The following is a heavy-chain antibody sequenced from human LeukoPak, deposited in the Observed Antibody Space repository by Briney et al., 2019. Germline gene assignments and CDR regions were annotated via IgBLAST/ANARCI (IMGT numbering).Heavy chain of an antibody. Sequence: GGSPRLSCAASGFAFSSYEMNWVRQAPGKGLEWVSYIRSTSNTIYYADSVKGRFTISRDNAKNSLYLQMNSLRAEDTAVYYCARDFGRWFIDYWGQGTLVTVSS. CDR1: GFAFSSYE. D-gene: IGHD4-23*01. CDR3: ARDFGRWFIDY. V-gene: IGHV3-48*03. CDR2: IRSTSNTI. J-gene: IGHJ4*02.